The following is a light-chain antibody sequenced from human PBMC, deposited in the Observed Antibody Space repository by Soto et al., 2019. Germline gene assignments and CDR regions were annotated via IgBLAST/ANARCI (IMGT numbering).Light chain of an antibody. Sequence: QSVLTQPPSVSGAPGQRVTISCTGSSSNIGAGYAVHWYQQLPGTAPKRLIYGNNNRPSGVTDRFSGSKSGTSASLAITGLRGEDEADYYCQSYDSSLRNVVFGGGTKVTVL. CDR3: QSYDSSLRNVV. CDR1: SSNIGAGYA. J-gene: IGLJ2*01. V-gene: IGLV1-40*01. CDR2: GNN.